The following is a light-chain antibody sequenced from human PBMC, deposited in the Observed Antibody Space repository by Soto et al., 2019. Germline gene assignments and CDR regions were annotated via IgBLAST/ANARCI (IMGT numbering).Light chain of an antibody. CDR3: QQYYSTPPT. V-gene: IGKV4-1*01. Sequence: DVLMSQSQDSLAVSLGESATINCKSSQSVLYTSNNKNYLAWYQQKAGQPPKVLIYWASTRESGVPDRFSGSGSGTDFTLTISSLQAEDVALYYCQQYYSTPPTFGQGTRLEIK. CDR2: WAS. CDR1: QSVLYTSNNKNY. J-gene: IGKJ5*01.